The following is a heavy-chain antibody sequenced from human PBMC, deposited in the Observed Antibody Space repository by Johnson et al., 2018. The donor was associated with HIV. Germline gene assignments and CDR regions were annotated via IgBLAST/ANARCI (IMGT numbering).Heavy chain of an antibody. J-gene: IGHJ3*02. CDR2: ISSDGSNK. Sequence: QVQLVESGGDVVRPGGSLRLSCAASGFTFSSYAMHWVRQAPGKGLAWVAVISSDGSNKYYADSVKGRLTIPRDNYKNTLYLQMNSLRAEDTAVKYCARVGVSGYDLAAFDIWGQGTMVTVSS. CDR1: GFTFSSYA. D-gene: IGHD5-12*01. CDR3: ARVGVSGYDLAAFDI. V-gene: IGHV3-30*04.